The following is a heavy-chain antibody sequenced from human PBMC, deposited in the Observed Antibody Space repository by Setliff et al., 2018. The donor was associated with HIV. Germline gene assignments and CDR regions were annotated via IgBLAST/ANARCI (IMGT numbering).Heavy chain of an antibody. CDR2: IGQDGSET. J-gene: IGHJ6*02. V-gene: IGHV3-7*01. D-gene: IGHD3-10*01. CDR1: RFDFNNYW. CDR3: ARKFRPGHGVDV. Sequence: TGGSLRLSCAASRFDFNNYWMCRVRQAPGKGLEWVANIGQDGSETNYVDSVKGRFTISRDNARSSMYLQMNSLRAEDTAIYYCARKFRPGHGVDVWGQGTTVTVSS.